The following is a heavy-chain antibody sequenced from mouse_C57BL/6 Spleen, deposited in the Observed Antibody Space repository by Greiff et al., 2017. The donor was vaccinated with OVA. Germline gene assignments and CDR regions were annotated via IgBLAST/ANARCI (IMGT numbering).Heavy chain of an antibody. CDR3: ARYDSHFDY. CDR1: GFTFTDYY. V-gene: IGHV7-3*01. J-gene: IGHJ2*01. CDR2: IRNKANGYTT. Sequence: EVKLVESGGGLVQPGGSLSLSCAASGFTFTDYYMSWVRQPPGKALEWLGFIRNKANGYTTEYSASVKGRFTISRDNSQSILYLQMNALRAEDSATYYCARYDSHFDYWGQGTTLTVSS.